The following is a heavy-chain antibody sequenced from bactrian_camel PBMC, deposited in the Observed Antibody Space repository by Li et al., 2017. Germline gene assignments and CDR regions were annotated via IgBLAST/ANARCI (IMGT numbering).Heavy chain of an antibody. D-gene: IGHD4*01. J-gene: IGHJ4*01. CDR3: AKDSPRGQWTLIATILDEYNY. CDR2: IINRGGTT. CDR1: RFTFSDIE. Sequence: VQLVESGGGLVQPGGSLRLSCVASRFTFSDIEMSWVRQAPGKGLEWVSIINRGGTTYYADSMKGRFTISRDNATNTVYLQMNSLKPEDTAMYYCAKDSPRGQWTLIATILDEYNYWARGPRSPSP. V-gene: IGHV3S40*01.